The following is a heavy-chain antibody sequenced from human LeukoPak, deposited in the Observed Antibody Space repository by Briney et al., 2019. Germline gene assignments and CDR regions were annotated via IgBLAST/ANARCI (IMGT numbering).Heavy chain of an antibody. CDR2: ISGSGGST. CDR3: TTDLPYDSSGFI. V-gene: IGHV3-23*01. CDR1: GFTFSSYA. D-gene: IGHD3-22*01. J-gene: IGHJ4*02. Sequence: QPGGSLRLSCAASGFTFSSYAMSWVRQAPGKGLEWVSAISGSGGSTYYADSVKGRFTISRDNSKNTLYLQMNSLKTEDTAVYYCTTDLPYDSSGFIWGQGTLVTVSS.